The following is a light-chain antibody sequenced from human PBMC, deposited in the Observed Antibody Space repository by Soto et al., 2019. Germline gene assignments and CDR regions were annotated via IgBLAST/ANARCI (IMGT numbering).Light chain of an antibody. V-gene: IGLV2-23*01. CDR3: CSFAGSSTYV. CDR1: SRDVGSYNL. Sequence: QSAVTQPASVSGSPGQSITISCTGTSRDVGSYNLVSWYQQHPGNAPKLIIYEGTKRPSGVSYRFSGSKSGNTASLTISGLQEEDEGDYHCCSFAGSSTYVFGTGTKLTVL. J-gene: IGLJ1*01. CDR2: EGT.